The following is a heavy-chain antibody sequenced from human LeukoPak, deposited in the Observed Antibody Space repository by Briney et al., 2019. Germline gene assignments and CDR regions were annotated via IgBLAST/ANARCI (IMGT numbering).Heavy chain of an antibody. Sequence: GGSLRLSCAASGFTVSSNYMSWVRQAPGKGLEWVLVIYSGGSTYYADSVKGRFTISRDNSKNTLYLQMNSLRAEDTAVYYCARVGGRGYSYGYPDYWGQGTLVTVSS. CDR1: GFTVSSNY. J-gene: IGHJ4*02. CDR3: ARVGGRGYSYGYPDY. D-gene: IGHD5-18*01. V-gene: IGHV3-53*01. CDR2: IYSGGST.